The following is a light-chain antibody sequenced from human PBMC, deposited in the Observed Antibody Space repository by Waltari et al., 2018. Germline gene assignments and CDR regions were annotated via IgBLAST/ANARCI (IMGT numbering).Light chain of an antibody. CDR1: SGHSNYV. Sequence: QLVLTQSPSASASLGASFNLTCSLSSGHSNYVIACHQQQPEKGPRYLMKVKSDGSHSKGDGIPDRFSGSSSGAERHLTISSLQSEDEADYYCHTWGTGGDWVFGGGTKLTVL. J-gene: IGLJ3*02. CDR2: VKSDGSH. V-gene: IGLV4-69*02. CDR3: HTWGTGGDWV.